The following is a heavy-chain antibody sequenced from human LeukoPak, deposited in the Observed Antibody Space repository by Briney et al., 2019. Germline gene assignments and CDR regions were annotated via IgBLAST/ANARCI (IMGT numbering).Heavy chain of an antibody. CDR2: IYYSGST. J-gene: IGHJ2*01. CDR1: GGSISNYY. Sequence: SETLSLTCTVSGGSISNYYWSWIRQPPGKGLEWIGYIYYSGSTNYNPSLKSRVTISVDTSKNQFSLKLSSVTAADTAVYYCARVFYSSRYDYWYFDLWGRGTLVTVSS. CDR3: ARVFYSSRYDYWYFDL. V-gene: IGHV4-59*01. D-gene: IGHD6-13*01.